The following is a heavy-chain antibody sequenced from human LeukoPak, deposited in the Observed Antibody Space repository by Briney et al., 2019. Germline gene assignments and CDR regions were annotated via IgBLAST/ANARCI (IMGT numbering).Heavy chain of an antibody. V-gene: IGHV3-66*01. J-gene: IGHJ4*02. CDR3: ARGPDYYDSSGRFDY. CDR1: GFTVSSNY. Sequence: PGGSLRLSCAASGFTVSSNYMSWVRQAPGKGLEWVSTISDSGGHTYYADSVKGRFTISRDNSKNTLYLQMNSLRAEDTAVYYCARGPDYYDSSGRFDYWGQGTLVTVSS. CDR2: ISDSGGHT. D-gene: IGHD3-22*01.